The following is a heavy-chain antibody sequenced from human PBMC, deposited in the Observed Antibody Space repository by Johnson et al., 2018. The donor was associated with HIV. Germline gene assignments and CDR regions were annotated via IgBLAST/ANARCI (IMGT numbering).Heavy chain of an antibody. CDR3: ARDASYYGSANDAFDI. CDR2: ISYDGSNK. V-gene: IGHV3-30*14. CDR1: GFTFSSYA. D-gene: IGHD3-10*01. J-gene: IGHJ3*02. Sequence: QVQLVESGGGVVQPGGSLRLSCAASGFTFSSYAMHWVRQAPGKGLEWVAVISYDGSNKYYADSMKGRFTISRDNSKNTLYLQMNSLRAEDTAVYFCARDASYYGSANDAFDIWGQGTMVTVSS.